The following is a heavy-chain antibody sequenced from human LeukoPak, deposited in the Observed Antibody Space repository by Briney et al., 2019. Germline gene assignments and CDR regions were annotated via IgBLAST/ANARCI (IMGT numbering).Heavy chain of an antibody. CDR1: GGSIRSSTDY. CDR2: IYYSGST. D-gene: IGHD3-10*01. J-gene: IGHJ6*03. V-gene: IGHV4-39*07. Sequence: PSETLSLTCTVSGGSIRSSTDYWGWIRQPPGKELEWIGSIYYSGSTYYNPSLKSRVTISVDTSKNQFSLKLSSVTAADTAVYYCARRNGAWFGELFYYYYYMDVWGKGTTVTISS. CDR3: ARRNGAWFGELFYYYYYMDV.